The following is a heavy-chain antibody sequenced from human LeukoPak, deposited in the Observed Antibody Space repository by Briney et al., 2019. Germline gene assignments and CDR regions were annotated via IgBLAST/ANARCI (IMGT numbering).Heavy chain of an antibody. CDR3: ARVPYYYGSGSYQSFDY. CDR1: GGSFSGYY. D-gene: IGHD3-10*01. CDR2: INHSGST. J-gene: IGHJ4*02. Sequence: SETLSLTCAVYGGSFSGYYWSWIRQPPGKGLEWIGEINHSGSTNYNLSLKSRVTISVDTSKNQFSLKLSSVTAADTAVYYCARVPYYYGSGSYQSFDYWGQGTLVTVSS. V-gene: IGHV4-34*01.